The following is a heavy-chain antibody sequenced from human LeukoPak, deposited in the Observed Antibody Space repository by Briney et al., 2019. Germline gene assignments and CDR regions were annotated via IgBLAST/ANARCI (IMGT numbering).Heavy chain of an antibody. CDR1: GFIFSHAW. D-gene: IGHD3-16*02. Sequence: GGSLRLSCTASGFIFSHAWMNCVRQAPGKGLQWLGRIRSGGAREYAAPAQGRFTISREDSRNTVYLEMNSLDTDDTAVYFCAVDTPVIDAQIDYWGQGTLVTVSS. CDR2: IRSGGAR. J-gene: IGHJ4*02. CDR3: AVDTPVIDAQIDY. V-gene: IGHV3-15*01.